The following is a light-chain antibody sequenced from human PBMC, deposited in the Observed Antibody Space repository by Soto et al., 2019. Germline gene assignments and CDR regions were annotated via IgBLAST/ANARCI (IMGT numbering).Light chain of an antibody. CDR3: QQYGSSRWT. CDR2: AAS. J-gene: IGKJ1*01. CDR1: QSISSTY. V-gene: IGKV3-20*01. Sequence: EIVLTQSPDILSLFPGERATLSCRASQSISSTYLAWYQQKPGQAPRPLISAASNRATGTPDRFSGSGSGTDFTLTISRLEPEDFAVYYCQQYGSSRWTFGQGTKVDIK.